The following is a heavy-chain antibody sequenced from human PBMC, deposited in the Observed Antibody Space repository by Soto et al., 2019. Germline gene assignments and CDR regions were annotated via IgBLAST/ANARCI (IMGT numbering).Heavy chain of an antibody. CDR1: GFTVCSNY. D-gene: IGHD5-18*01. V-gene: IGHV3-53*01. CDR2: IYSGGST. J-gene: IGHJ3*02. Sequence: GGSMRLSCAASGFTVCSNYMSWVRKAPGKGLEWVSVIYSGGSTYYADSVKGRFTISRDNSKNTLYLQMNSLRAEDTAVYYCARARGYSYGRDAFDIWGQGTMVTVSS. CDR3: ARARGYSYGRDAFDI.